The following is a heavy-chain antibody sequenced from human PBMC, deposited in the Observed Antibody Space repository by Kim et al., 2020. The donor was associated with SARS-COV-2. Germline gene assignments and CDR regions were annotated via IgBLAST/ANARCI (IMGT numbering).Heavy chain of an antibody. J-gene: IGHJ4*02. CDR2: INPRSANT. D-gene: IGHD1-26*01. V-gene: IGHV1-46*01. CDR1: GYTFTSYW. CDR3: ARAWDQNFDF. Sequence: ASVKDSCKASGYTFTSYWIHWVRQAPGQGLEWMGMINPRSANTRYAQNFQGRVTTTSDTSTSTAYMEMSSLRSEDTAVYYCARAWDQNFDFWGQGTLVTVSS.